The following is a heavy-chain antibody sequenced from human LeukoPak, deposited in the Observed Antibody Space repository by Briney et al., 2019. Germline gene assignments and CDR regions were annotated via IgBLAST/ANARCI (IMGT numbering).Heavy chain of an antibody. J-gene: IGHJ4*02. Sequence: ASVKVSCKASGYTFTGYYMHWVRQAPGQGLEWMGWINPNSGGTNYAQKFQGRVTMTRDTSISTAYMELSSLRSEDTAVYYCARGITRIQLWLGYWGQGTLVTVSS. CDR1: GYTFTGYY. D-gene: IGHD5-18*01. CDR2: INPNSGGT. CDR3: ARGITRIQLWLGY. V-gene: IGHV1-2*02.